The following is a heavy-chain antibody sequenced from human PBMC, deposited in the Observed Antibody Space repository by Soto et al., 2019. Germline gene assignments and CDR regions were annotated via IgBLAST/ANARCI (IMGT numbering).Heavy chain of an antibody. V-gene: IGHV3-30*03. CDR1: GFTVSTYG. CDR3: TGEVASGY. Sequence: QVQLVESGGGVVQPGRSLRLSCAVSGFTVSTYGMHWVRQAPGKGLEWVAVISRDGGTKYYADSVKGRFTISRDNSRNTLFLEVNSLGGDDMAVYYCTGEVASGYWGQGTLVTVSS. CDR2: ISRDGGTK. J-gene: IGHJ4*02. D-gene: IGHD2-8*02.